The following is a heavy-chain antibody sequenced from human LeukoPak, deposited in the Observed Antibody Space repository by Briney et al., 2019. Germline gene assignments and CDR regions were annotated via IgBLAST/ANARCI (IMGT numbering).Heavy chain of an antibody. CDR2: ISGSGGST. CDR1: GFTFSSYA. J-gene: IGHJ4*02. Sequence: GGSLRLSCAASGFTFSSYAMSWVRQAPGKGLEWVSAISGSGGSTYYADSVKGRFTISRDNSKNTLYLQMNSLRAEDTAVYYCAKDLGYDSSGYYSVGFDYWGQGTLVTVFS. D-gene: IGHD3-22*01. V-gene: IGHV3-23*01. CDR3: AKDLGYDSSGYYSVGFDY.